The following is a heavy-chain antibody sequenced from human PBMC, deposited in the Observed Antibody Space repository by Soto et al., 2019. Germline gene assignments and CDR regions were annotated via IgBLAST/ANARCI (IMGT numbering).Heavy chain of an antibody. CDR1: GFTFSSYA. V-gene: IGHV3-23*01. J-gene: IGHJ6*03. CDR3: AKDRVYYSNYGWGDIYYYYYMDV. D-gene: IGHD4-4*01. CDR2: ISGSGGSR. Sequence: PGGSRRLSCAASGFTFSSYAMSWVRQAPGKGLEWVSAISGSGGSRYYADSVKGRFTISRDNSKNTLYLQMNSLRAEDTAVYYCAKDRVYYSNYGWGDIYYYYYMDVWGKGTTVTVSS.